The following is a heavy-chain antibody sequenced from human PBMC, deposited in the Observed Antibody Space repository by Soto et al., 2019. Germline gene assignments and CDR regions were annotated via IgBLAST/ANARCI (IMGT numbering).Heavy chain of an antibody. V-gene: IGHV4-59*08. Sequence: QVQLQESGPGLVKPSETLSLTCTVSGGSISSYYWSWIRQPPGKGLEWIGYIYYSGSTNYNPSLKSRVTISVDTSKNQFSLKLSSVTAADTAVYYCASTVAASYYYYGMDVWGQGTTVTVSS. CDR2: IYYSGST. D-gene: IGHD6-19*01. J-gene: IGHJ6*02. CDR1: GGSISSYY. CDR3: ASTVAASYYYYGMDV.